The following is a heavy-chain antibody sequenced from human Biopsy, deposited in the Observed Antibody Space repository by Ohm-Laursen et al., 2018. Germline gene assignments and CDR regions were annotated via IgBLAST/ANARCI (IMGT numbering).Heavy chain of an antibody. Sequence: SLRLSCSASGFTFSSHAMSWVRQAPGKGLECVSVINGSGGSTYYADPVKGRFTISRDNSKNTLYLQMNSLRAEDTAMYYCARDLYDFCGVCPFDPWGQGTLVTVSP. CDR3: ARDLYDFCGVCPFDP. CDR1: GFTFSSHA. V-gene: IGHV3-23*01. CDR2: INGSGGST. J-gene: IGHJ5*02. D-gene: IGHD3-3*01.